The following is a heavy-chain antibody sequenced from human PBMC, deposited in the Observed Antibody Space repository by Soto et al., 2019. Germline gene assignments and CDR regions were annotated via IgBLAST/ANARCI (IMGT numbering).Heavy chain of an antibody. CDR3: ARDLSLWPSPLNWFDP. D-gene: IGHD3-10*01. Sequence: ASLKVSCKASGYTFTSYAMHWVRQAPGQRLEWMGWINAGNGNTKYSQKFQGRVTITRDTSASTAYMELSSLRSEDTAVYYCARDLSLWPSPLNWFDPWGQGTLVTVSS. CDR2: INAGNGNT. J-gene: IGHJ5*02. CDR1: GYTFTSYA. V-gene: IGHV1-3*01.